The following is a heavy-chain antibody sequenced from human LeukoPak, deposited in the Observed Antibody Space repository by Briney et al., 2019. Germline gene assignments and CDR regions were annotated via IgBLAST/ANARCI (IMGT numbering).Heavy chain of an antibody. Sequence: TSETLSLTCTVSGGSISDNYWSWIRQPPGKGLEWMGYAYSSGHTIYSSSLKSRVAMSLDTSKSQFSLRLSSVTAADTALYFCARHPFATPFDSWGPGTLVTVSS. CDR3: ARHPFATPFDS. CDR1: GGSISDNY. CDR2: AYSSGHT. D-gene: IGHD2-15*01. J-gene: IGHJ4*02. V-gene: IGHV4-59*08.